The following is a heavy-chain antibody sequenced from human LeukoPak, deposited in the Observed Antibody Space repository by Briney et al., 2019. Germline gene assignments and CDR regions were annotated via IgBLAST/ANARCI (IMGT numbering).Heavy chain of an antibody. CDR2: ISTDGITT. CDR3: ARGRWYAMDV. Sequence: QPGGSLRLSCAASGFTFSKHYMHWARQGPGKGPVWVAGISTDGITTTYADSVKGRFTISRDNAKNTLYVQINSLRAEDTAVYYCARGRWYAMDVWGQGTTVTVSS. CDR1: GFTFSKHY. J-gene: IGHJ6*02. V-gene: IGHV3-74*01. D-gene: IGHD5-24*01.